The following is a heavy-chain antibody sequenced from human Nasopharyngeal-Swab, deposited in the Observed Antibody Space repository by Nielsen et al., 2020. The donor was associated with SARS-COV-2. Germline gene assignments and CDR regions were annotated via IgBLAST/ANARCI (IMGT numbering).Heavy chain of an antibody. CDR3: ARGLVDVNMMLVVIGFSYWLDS. CDR2: INHRGTT. V-gene: IGHV4-34*01. Sequence: WIRQPPGKGLQWIGEINHRGTTSYNPSLKSRVTISADTSKNQFSLNLSSVTAADMAVYYCARGLVDVNMMLVVIGFSYWLDSWGQGTLVTVSS. J-gene: IGHJ5*01. D-gene: IGHD3-22*01.